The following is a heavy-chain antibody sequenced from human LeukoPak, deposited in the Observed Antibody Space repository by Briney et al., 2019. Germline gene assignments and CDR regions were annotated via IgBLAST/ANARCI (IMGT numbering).Heavy chain of an antibody. Sequence: SETLSLTCSVSGGSISSTNYYWGWVRQPPGKGLEWIGSIYYMGSTNYNPSLKSRVTISVDRSKNQFSLMLRSVTAADTAVYYCVRGAFYYDSSAFAVSDQWGQGTLVIVSS. V-gene: IGHV4-39*01. CDR2: IYYMGST. D-gene: IGHD3-22*01. CDR3: VRGAFYYDSSAFAVSDQ. J-gene: IGHJ4*02. CDR1: GGSISSTNYY.